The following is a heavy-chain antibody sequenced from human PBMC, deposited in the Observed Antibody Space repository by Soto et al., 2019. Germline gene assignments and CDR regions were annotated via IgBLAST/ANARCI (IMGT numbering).Heavy chain of an antibody. Sequence: QVQLQESGPGLVKPSETLSLTCTVSGGSISSYYWSWIRQPPGKGLEWIGYIYYSGSTNYNPSLKRRVTISVDTSKNQFPLKLSSVTAADTAVYYLASPHGGSSGWDNWFDPWGQGTLVTVSS. J-gene: IGHJ5*02. CDR2: IYYSGST. D-gene: IGHD6-25*01. CDR1: GGSISSYY. CDR3: ASPHGGSSGWDNWFDP. V-gene: IGHV4-59*01.